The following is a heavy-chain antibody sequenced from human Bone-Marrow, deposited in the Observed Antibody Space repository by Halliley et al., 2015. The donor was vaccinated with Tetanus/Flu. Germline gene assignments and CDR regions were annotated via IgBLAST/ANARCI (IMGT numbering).Heavy chain of an antibody. V-gene: IGHV3-23*01. Sequence: RQAPGEGVEGVSGIRESGDITYYAGSGKGRFTISRDSSKKTVYLQMNNLRVEDTAVYYCVITYWGQGTQVTVSS. J-gene: IGHJ4*02. CDR3: VITY. CDR2: IRESGDIT.